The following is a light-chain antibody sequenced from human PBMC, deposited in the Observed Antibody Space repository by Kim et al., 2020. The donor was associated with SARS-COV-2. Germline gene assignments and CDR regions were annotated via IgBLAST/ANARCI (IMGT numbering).Light chain of an antibody. Sequence: TLSLSPGERATLSCRASQSVSSSYLAWYQQKPGQAPRLLIYGASIRATGIPDRFSGSGSGTDSTLTISRLEPEDFAVYYCQQSGTFGGGTKVDIK. V-gene: IGKV3-20*01. CDR1: QSVSSSY. CDR3: QQSGT. J-gene: IGKJ4*01. CDR2: GAS.